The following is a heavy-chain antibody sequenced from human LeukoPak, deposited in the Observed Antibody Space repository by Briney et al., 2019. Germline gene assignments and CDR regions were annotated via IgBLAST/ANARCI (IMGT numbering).Heavy chain of an antibody. Sequence: SETLSLTCTVSGASISSDDYYWSWIRQPPGKGLKWIAYTHYSGSSFYNPSLKSRITISVDTSKNQFSLRLSSVTAADTAVYYCAARYSSSWYDFDYWGQGTLVTVSS. CDR3: AARYSSSWYDFDY. CDR2: THYSGSS. V-gene: IGHV4-30-4*02. D-gene: IGHD6-13*01. CDR1: GASISSDDYY. J-gene: IGHJ4*02.